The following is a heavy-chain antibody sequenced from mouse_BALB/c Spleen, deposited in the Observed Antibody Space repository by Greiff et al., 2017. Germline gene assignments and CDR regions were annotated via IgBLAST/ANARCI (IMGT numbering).Heavy chain of an antibody. CDR1: GFTFSSYA. V-gene: IGHV5-6-5*01. J-gene: IGHJ4*01. Sequence: EVQRVESGGGLVKPGGSLKLSCAASGFTFSSYAMSWVRQTPEKRLEWVASISSGGSTYYPDSVKGRFTISRDNARNILYLQMSSLRSEDTAMYYCARGQVRGAMDYWGQGTSVTVSS. CDR3: ARGQVRGAMDY. CDR2: ISSGGST.